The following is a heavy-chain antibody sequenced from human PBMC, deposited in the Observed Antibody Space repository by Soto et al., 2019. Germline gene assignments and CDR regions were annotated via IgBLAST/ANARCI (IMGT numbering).Heavy chain of an antibody. CDR2: IYYSGST. J-gene: IGHJ4*02. V-gene: IGHV4-30-4*01. CDR3: ARMYSSSWYVEYYFDY. D-gene: IGHD6-13*01. CDR1: GGSISSGDCY. Sequence: QVQLQESGPGLVKPSQTLSLTCTVSGGSISSGDCYWSWIRQPPGKGLEWIGYIYYSGSTYYNPSLKSRVTISVDTSKNQFSLKLSSVTAADTAVYYCARMYSSSWYVEYYFDYWGQGTLVTVSS.